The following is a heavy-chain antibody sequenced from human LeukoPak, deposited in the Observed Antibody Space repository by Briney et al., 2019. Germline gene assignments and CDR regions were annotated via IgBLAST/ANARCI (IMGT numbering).Heavy chain of an antibody. CDR2: ITSSSSPI. CDR1: GFTFSSYS. D-gene: IGHD1-26*01. Sequence: TGGSLRLSCAASGFTFSSYSMNWVRQAPGKGLEWLSYITSSSSPIYYADSVQGRFTISRDNAKNSLFLQMNSLRAEDTAVYYCARSSSGAKDYWGQGTLVTVSS. V-gene: IGHV3-48*01. CDR3: ARSSSGAKDY. J-gene: IGHJ4*02.